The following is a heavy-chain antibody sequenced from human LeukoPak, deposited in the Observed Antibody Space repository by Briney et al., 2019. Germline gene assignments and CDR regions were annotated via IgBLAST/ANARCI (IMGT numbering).Heavy chain of an antibody. J-gene: IGHJ4*02. CDR2: INHSGST. CDR3: ARRKGYYGSGSPSDY. CDR1: GGSFSGYY. D-gene: IGHD3-10*01. Sequence: SETLSLTCAVYGGSFSGYYWSWIRQPPGKGLEWIGEINHSGSTNYNPSLKSRVTISVDTSKNQFSLKLSSVTAADTAVYYCARRKGYYGSGSPSDYWGQGTLVTVSS. V-gene: IGHV4-34*01.